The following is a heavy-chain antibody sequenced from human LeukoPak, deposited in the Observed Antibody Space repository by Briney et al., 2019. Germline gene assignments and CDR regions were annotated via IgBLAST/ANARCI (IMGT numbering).Heavy chain of an antibody. Sequence: TSETLSLTCTVSGGSISSSSYYWGWIRQPPGKGLEWIGSIYYSGSTYYNPSLKSRVTISVDTSKNQFSLKLSSVTAADTAVYYCASPGYCSSTSCYKRDRGRNDGIDYWGQGTLVTVSS. CDR3: ASPGYCSSTSCYKRDRGRNDGIDY. CDR2: IYYSGST. V-gene: IGHV4-39*01. CDR1: GGSISSSSYY. D-gene: IGHD2-2*01. J-gene: IGHJ4*02.